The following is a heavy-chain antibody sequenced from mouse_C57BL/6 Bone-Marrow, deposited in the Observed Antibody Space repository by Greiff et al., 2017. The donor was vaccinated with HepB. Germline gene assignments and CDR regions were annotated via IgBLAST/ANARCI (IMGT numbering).Heavy chain of an antibody. CDR1: GFTFSSYA. Sequence: EVQRVESGGGLVKPGGSLKLSCAASGFTFSSYAMSWVRQTPEKRLEWVATISDGGSYTYYPDNVKGRFTISRDNAKNNLYLQMSHLKSEDTAMYYCARRLWSNYYAMDYWGQGTSVTVSS. CDR3: ARRLWSNYYAMDY. J-gene: IGHJ4*01. V-gene: IGHV5-4*01. CDR2: ISDGGSYT. D-gene: IGHD1-1*02.